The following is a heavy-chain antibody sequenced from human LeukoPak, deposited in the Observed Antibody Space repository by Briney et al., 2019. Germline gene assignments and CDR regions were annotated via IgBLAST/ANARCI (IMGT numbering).Heavy chain of an antibody. Sequence: GGSLRLSCAASGFTFSSYGLHWVRQAPGKGLEWVAVVSYDGNYKYYADSVKGRFTISRDNSKNTMSLQMNSLGTEDTAVYYCTKAFGGGSYNYFDHWGQGTLVTVSS. CDR2: VSYDGNYK. CDR1: GFTFSSYG. J-gene: IGHJ4*01. D-gene: IGHD1-26*01. CDR3: TKAFGGGSYNYFDH. V-gene: IGHV3-30*18.